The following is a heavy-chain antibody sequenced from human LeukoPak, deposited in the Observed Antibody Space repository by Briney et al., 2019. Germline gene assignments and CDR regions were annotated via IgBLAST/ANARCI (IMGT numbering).Heavy chain of an antibody. CDR1: GGSFSGYY. CDR3: ATSYLFDYYGSGSCPEGY. V-gene: IGHV4-34*01. Sequence: SETLSLTCAVSGGSFSGYYWSWIRQPPGKGLEWIGEINHSGSTNYNPSLKSRVTISVDTSKNQFSLKLSSVTAADTAVYYCATSYLFDYYGSGSCPEGYWGQGTLVTVSS. D-gene: IGHD3-10*01. J-gene: IGHJ4*02. CDR2: INHSGST.